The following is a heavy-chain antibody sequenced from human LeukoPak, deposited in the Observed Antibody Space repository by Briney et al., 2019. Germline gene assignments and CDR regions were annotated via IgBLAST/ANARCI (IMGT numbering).Heavy chain of an antibody. CDR1: GFTFNIYA. V-gene: IGHV3-23*01. D-gene: IGHD5-18*01. Sequence: GGSLRLSCAASGFTFNIYAMSWGRQARGKGREWVSAISGSGGSTYYEDSVKGRFTISRDNSKNPLYLQMSSLRAEDTAVYYCARAGYSYGLGFDYWGQGTLVTVSS. CDR3: ARAGYSYGLGFDY. CDR2: ISGSGGST. J-gene: IGHJ4*02.